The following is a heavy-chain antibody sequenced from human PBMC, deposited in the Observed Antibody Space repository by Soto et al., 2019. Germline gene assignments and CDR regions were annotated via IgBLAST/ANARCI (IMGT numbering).Heavy chain of an antibody. CDR2: IHSRGDT. Sequence: QVQLQESGPGLVKPSETLSLTCTVSRGSISGYYWGWIRQPPGKEPEWIAYIHSRGDTNYNPSLSSRVILSVDTSKNQFSLKLNSGTAEDTAVYFWAIREVVTTHGAFDYWGQGTLVTVSS. D-gene: IGHD3-22*01. CDR3: AIREVVTTHGAFDY. J-gene: IGHJ4*02. V-gene: IGHV4-4*08. CDR1: RGSISGYY.